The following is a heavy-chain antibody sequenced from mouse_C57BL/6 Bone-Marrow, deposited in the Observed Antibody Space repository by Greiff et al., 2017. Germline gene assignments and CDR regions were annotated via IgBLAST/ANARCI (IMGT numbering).Heavy chain of an antibody. V-gene: IGHV1-5*01. Sequence: EVQLQQSGTVLARPGASVKMSCKTSGYTFTSYWMHWVKQRPGQGLEWIGAIYPGNSDTSYNQKFKGKAKLTAVTSASTAYMELSSLTDEDSAVYYCTRADYYGSSFWYFDVWGTGTTVTVSS. D-gene: IGHD1-1*01. J-gene: IGHJ1*03. CDR2: IYPGNSDT. CDR1: GYTFTSYW. CDR3: TRADYYGSSFWYFDV.